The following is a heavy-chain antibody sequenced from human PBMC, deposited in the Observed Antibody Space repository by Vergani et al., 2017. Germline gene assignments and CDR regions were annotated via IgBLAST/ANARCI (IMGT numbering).Heavy chain of an antibody. Sequence: QVQLVESGGGVVQPGRSLRLSCAASGFTFSSYGMHWVRQAPGKGLEWVAVISYDGSNKYYADSVKGRFTISRDNSKTTLYLHMNSLRAEGTAVYYCAKGQAGSSFRVLGFDYCGQRSLVTVSS. CDR3: AKGQAGSSFRVLGFDY. V-gene: IGHV3-30*18. CDR1: GFTFSSYG. J-gene: IGHJ4*02. D-gene: IGHD6-13*01. CDR2: ISYDGSNK.